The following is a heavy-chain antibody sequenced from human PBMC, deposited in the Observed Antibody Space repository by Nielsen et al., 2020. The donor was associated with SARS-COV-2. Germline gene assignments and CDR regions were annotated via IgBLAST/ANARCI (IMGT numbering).Heavy chain of an antibody. CDR3: ARDFEQLDDY. J-gene: IGHJ4*02. CDR2: ISWNSGSI. V-gene: IGHV3-9*01. Sequence: SLKISCAASGFTFDDYAMHWVRQAPGKGLEWVSGISWNSGSIGYADSVKGRFTISRDNAKNSLYLQMNSLRAEDTAVYYCARDFEQLDDYWGQGTLVTVSS. D-gene: IGHD6-13*01. CDR1: GFTFDDYA.